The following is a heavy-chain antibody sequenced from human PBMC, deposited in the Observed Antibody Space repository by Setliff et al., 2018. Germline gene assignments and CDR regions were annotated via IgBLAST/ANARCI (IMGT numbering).Heavy chain of an antibody. CDR2: ISIYNGNT. J-gene: IGHJ4*02. CDR1: GYTFTSYG. CDR3: ARGIAAVGTSYYFDY. V-gene: IGHV1-18*01. Sequence: GASVKVSCKASGYTFTSYGINWVRQAPGQGLEWMGWISIYNGNTNYAQKLQGRVTMTTDTSTSTAYMELRSLRSDDTAVYYCARGIAAVGTSYYFDYWSQGTLVTAPQ. D-gene: IGHD6-13*01.